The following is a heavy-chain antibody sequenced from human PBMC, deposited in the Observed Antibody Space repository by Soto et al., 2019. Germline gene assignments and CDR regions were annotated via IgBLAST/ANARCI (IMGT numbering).Heavy chain of an antibody. V-gene: IGHV3-74*01. D-gene: IGHD2-15*01. CDR2: INSDGSST. CDR3: ARESLYCSGGSCYNY. J-gene: IGHJ4*02. Sequence: GGSLRLSCAASGFTFSSYWMHWVRQAPGKGLVWVSRINSDGSSTSYADSVKGRFTISRDNAKNTLYLQMNSLRAEDTAVYYCARESLYCSGGSCYNYWGQGTLVTVSS. CDR1: GFTFSSYW.